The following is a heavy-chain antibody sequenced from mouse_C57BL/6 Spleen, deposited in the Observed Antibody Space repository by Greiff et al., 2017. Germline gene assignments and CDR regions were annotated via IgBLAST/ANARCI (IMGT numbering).Heavy chain of an antibody. Sequence: QVQLQQPGAELVKPGASVQMSCKASGYTFTSYWITWVKQRPGQGLEWIGDIYPGSGRTNYNEKFKSKATLTVDQSASTAYMQLSSLTSEDAAVYYFARSYDAMDYWGQGTSVTVSS. V-gene: IGHV1-55*01. CDR1: GYTFTSYW. CDR2: IYPGSGRT. CDR3: ARSYDAMDY. J-gene: IGHJ4*01.